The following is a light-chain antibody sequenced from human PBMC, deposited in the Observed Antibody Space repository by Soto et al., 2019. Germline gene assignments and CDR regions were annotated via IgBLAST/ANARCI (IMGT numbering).Light chain of an antibody. J-gene: IGKJ4*01. V-gene: IGKV3-20*01. CDR2: GAS. CDR3: QQYGSSPPGLT. Sequence: VLTQSPGTLSLTPGERATLSCRASQSVSSTYLAWYQQKPGQAPRLLIYGASSRATGIPDRFSGSGSGTDFTLTISRLEPEDFAVYYCQQYGSSPPGLTFGGGAKV. CDR1: QSVSSTY.